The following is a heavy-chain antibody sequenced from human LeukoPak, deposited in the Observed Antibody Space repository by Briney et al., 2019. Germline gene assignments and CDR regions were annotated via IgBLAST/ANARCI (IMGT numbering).Heavy chain of an antibody. CDR3: ARDRTGTVPGSY. Sequence: GASVKVSCKASGYTFTSYGISWVRQAPGQGLEWMGWINPNSGGTNYAQKFQGRVTMTRDTSISTAYMELSRLRSDDTAVYYCARDRTGTVPGSYWGQGTLVTVSS. D-gene: IGHD1-1*01. CDR2: INPNSGGT. V-gene: IGHV1-2*02. J-gene: IGHJ4*02. CDR1: GYTFTSYG.